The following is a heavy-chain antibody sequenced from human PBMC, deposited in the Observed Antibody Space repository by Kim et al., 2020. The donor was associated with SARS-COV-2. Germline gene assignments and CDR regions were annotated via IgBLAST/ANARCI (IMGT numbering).Heavy chain of an antibody. V-gene: IGHV4-4*02. CDR2: ISHSGTT. J-gene: IGHJ5*02. D-gene: IGHD3-22*01. CDR3: ARAVSSDWTLRNWFDP. Sequence: SETLSLTCAVSGVSMTSSNWWTWVRQPPGRGLEWIGEISHSGTTEYNPALKSRVTISVDKSKNQFSLKLTSVTAADTAVYFCARAVSSDWTLRNWFDPWGQGTLVTVSS. CDR1: GVSMTSSNW.